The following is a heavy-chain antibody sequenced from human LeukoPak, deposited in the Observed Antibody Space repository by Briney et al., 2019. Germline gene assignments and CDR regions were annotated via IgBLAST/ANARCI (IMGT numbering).Heavy chain of an antibody. CDR2: IYYSGST. D-gene: IGHD6-13*01. Sequence: SETLSLTCTVSGGSISSYYWSWIRQPPGKGLEWIGYIYYSGSTDYNPSLKSRVTISVDTSKNQFSLKLSSVTAADTAMYYCARGGDSSPTYNWFDPWGQGTLVTVSS. J-gene: IGHJ5*02. CDR1: GGSISSYY. CDR3: ARGGDSSPTYNWFDP. V-gene: IGHV4-59*01.